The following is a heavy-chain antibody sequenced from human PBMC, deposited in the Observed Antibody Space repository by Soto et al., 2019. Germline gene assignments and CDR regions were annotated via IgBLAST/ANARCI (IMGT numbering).Heavy chain of an antibody. CDR3: ATVFGY. J-gene: IGHJ4*02. D-gene: IGHD3-3*01. V-gene: IGHV3-74*01. CDR1: GFIFTNYW. CDR2: IDGAGTGT. Sequence: EVQLVQSGGGSVQPGGSLRLSCAASGFIFTNYWMHWVRQVPGKGLVWVSRIDGAGTGTSYSDSVRGRFTISRDNANNTLYLQMNSLRAEDTGVYYCATVFGYWGQGTLVTVSS.